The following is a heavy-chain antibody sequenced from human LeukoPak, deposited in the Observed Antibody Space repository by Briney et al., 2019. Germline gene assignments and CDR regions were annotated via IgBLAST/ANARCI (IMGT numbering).Heavy chain of an antibody. J-gene: IGHJ4*02. V-gene: IGHV4-59*06. CDR2: IYYSGST. CDR3: ARWGLTGLYFDD. Sequence: PSETLSLTCTVSGVSISSYYWSWIRQPPGKGLEWIGYIYYSGSTYYNPSLKSRVTISVDTSKNQFSLKLSSVTAADTAVYYCARWGLTGLYFDDWGQGTLVTVSS. CDR1: GVSISSYY. D-gene: IGHD7-27*01.